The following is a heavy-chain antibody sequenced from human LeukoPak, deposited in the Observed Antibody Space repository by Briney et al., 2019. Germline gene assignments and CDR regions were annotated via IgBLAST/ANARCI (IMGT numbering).Heavy chain of an antibody. J-gene: IGHJ6*03. V-gene: IGHV4-39*01. CDR3: ASSSSYYYYYYMDV. D-gene: IGHD6-6*01. CDR1: GGSISSSSYS. CDR2: IYYSGST. Sequence: SETLSLTCTVSGGSISSSSYSWGGIRQPPGKGLEWIGSIYYSGSTYYNPSLKSRVTISVDTSKNQFSLKLSSVTAADAAVYYCASSSSYYYYYYMDVWGKGTTVTVSS.